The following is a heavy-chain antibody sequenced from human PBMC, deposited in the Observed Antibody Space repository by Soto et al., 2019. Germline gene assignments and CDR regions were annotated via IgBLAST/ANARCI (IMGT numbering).Heavy chain of an antibody. CDR2: INSDGSST. Sequence: PVVSLRLSCAAAGFTFSSYWMHWVRQAPGKGLVWVSRINSDGSSTSYADSVKGRFTISRDNAKNTLYLQMNSLRAEDTAVYYCARVAPYYYDSSGYYYDAYWFDPWGQGTLVTVSX. V-gene: IGHV3-74*01. CDR3: ARVAPYYYDSSGYYYDAYWFDP. D-gene: IGHD3-22*01. J-gene: IGHJ5*02. CDR1: GFTFSSYW.